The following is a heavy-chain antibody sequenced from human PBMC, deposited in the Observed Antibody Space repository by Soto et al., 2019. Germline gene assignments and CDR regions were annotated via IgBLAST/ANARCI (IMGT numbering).Heavy chain of an antibody. CDR2: LSSSSSYI. Sequence: GGSLRLSCAASGFTFSTYSMNWVRQTPGKGLEWVSSLSSSSSYIYYADSVKGRFTISRDNAENSLYLQMNSLRAEDTAVYYCARDYYDSSGTQIMDVWGQGTTVTVSS. J-gene: IGHJ6*02. CDR3: ARDYYDSSGTQIMDV. D-gene: IGHD3-22*01. V-gene: IGHV3-21*01. CDR1: GFTFSTYS.